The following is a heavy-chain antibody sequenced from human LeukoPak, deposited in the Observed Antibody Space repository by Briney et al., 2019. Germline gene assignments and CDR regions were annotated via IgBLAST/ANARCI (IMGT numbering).Heavy chain of an antibody. D-gene: IGHD5-24*01. V-gene: IGHV3-74*01. CDR2: IATDGSTT. CDR3: VRDRDGYNY. Sequence: GGSLRLSCAASGFTFSNSLMHWVRQVPGKGLVGVARIATDGSTTHYADSVKGRFTISRDNGKNTLYLQMNRLRAEDTAVYYCVRDRDGYNYWGQGTLVTVSS. J-gene: IGHJ4*02. CDR1: GFTFSNSL.